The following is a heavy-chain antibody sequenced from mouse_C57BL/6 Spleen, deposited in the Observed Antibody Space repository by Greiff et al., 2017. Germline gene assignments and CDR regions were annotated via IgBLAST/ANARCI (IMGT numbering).Heavy chain of an antibody. CDR2: IDPSDSYT. D-gene: IGHD2-5*01. Sequence: VQLQQPGAELVKPGASVKLSCKASGYTFTSYWMQWVKQRPGQGLEWIGEIDPSDSYTNYNQKFKGKATLTVDTSSSTAYMQLSSLTSEDSAVYYCARAYSNPLAMDYWGQGTSVTVSS. CDR1: GYTFTSYW. J-gene: IGHJ4*01. CDR3: ARAYSNPLAMDY. V-gene: IGHV1-50*01.